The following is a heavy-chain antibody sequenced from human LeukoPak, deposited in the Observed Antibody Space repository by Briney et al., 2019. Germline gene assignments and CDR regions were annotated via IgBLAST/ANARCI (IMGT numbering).Heavy chain of an antibody. CDR3: ARVGRTLFGVITT. Sequence: PGGSLRLSCAVSGFTVSSNYMTWVRQAPGKGLEWVSIIYSGGSTYYADSVKGRFTISRHISKNILYLQMNSLRAEDTAVYYCARVGRTLFGVITTWGQGTLVTVSS. D-gene: IGHD3-3*01. CDR1: GFTVSSNY. J-gene: IGHJ5*02. CDR2: IYSGGST. V-gene: IGHV3-53*04.